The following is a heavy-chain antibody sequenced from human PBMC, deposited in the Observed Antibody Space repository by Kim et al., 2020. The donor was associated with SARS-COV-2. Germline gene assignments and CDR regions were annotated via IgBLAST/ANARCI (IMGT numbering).Heavy chain of an antibody. D-gene: IGHD2-15*01. CDR2: MNPNSGNT. J-gene: IGHJ4*02. CDR1: GYTFTSYD. Sequence: ASVKVSCKASGYTFTSYDINWVRQATGQGLEWMGWMNPNSGNTGYAQKFQGRVTMTRNTSISTAYMELSSLRSEDTAVYYCARNAGYCSGCSCYGVYYFDYWGQGTLVTVSS. CDR3: ARNAGYCSGCSCYGVYYFDY. V-gene: IGHV1-8*01.